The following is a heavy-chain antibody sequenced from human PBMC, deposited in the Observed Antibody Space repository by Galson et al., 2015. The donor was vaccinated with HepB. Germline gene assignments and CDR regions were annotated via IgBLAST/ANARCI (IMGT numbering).Heavy chain of an antibody. CDR3: ARDSAFSSTWRGFYFDY. D-gene: IGHD2-2*01. J-gene: IGHJ4*02. V-gene: IGHV3-30*14. CDR2: ISYDGINK. Sequence: SLRLSCAASGFTFSSNAMHWVRQAPGKGLEWVAVISYDGINKFYADSVKGRFTISRDDSENTLFLQMNSLRAADTAIYYCARDSAFSSTWRGFYFDYWGQGTLVTVSS. CDR1: GFTFSSNA.